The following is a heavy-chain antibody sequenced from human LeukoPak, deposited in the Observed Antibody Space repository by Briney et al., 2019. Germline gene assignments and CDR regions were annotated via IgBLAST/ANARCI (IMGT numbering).Heavy chain of an antibody. D-gene: IGHD3-22*01. CDR2: VYDSGNT. V-gene: IGHV4-59*01. Sequence: SETLSLTCNVSGSSISGYHWSWIRQPPGKGLEWIGYVYDSGNTNYNPSLRSRVTISVDTSKDQFSLKLSSVTAADTAVYYCARGDSHLHSSGYYYYWGQGTLVTVSS. J-gene: IGHJ4*02. CDR3: ARGDSHLHSSGYYYY. CDR1: GSSISGYH.